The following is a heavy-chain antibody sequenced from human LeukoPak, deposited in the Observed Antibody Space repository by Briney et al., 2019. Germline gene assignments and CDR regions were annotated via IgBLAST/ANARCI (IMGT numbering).Heavy chain of an antibody. J-gene: IGHJ4*02. Sequence: GGSLRLSCAASGFTFSSCAMTWVRQAPGKGPQWVSDISGNGYSTYYADSLKGGFTLSRDNSKNTLYLQMNTLRAEDTAVYYCTTNSSSWYIDQWGQGTLVTVSS. D-gene: IGHD6-13*01. CDR2: ISGNGYST. CDR3: TTNSSSWYIDQ. V-gene: IGHV3-23*01. CDR1: GFTFSSCA.